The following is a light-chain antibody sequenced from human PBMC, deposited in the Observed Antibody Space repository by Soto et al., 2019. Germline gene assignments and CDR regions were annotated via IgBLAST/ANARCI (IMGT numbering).Light chain of an antibody. V-gene: IGKV1-12*01. J-gene: IGKJ3*01. CDR2: AAS. Sequence: IQMTQSPSSVSASVGDRVTITCRASQGVGSWVAWYQQKPGKAPRLLVYAASSLQGGVPSRFSGSGSGTDFTLTISSLQPEDFATYYWQQANSFPFTFGPGTKVDFK. CDR1: QGVGSW. CDR3: QQANSFPFT.